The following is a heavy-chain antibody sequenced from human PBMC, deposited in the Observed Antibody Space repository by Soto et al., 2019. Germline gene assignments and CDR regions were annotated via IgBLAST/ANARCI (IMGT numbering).Heavy chain of an antibody. Sequence: SVKVSCKASGGTFSSYAISWVRQAPGQGLEWMGGIIPIFGTANYAQKFQGRVTITADESTSTAYMELSSLRSEDTAVYYCARGRDYYDSSGYYYLPLWFDPWGQGTLVTVSS. CDR1: GGTFSSYA. V-gene: IGHV1-69*13. J-gene: IGHJ5*02. CDR2: IIPIFGTA. D-gene: IGHD3-22*01. CDR3: ARGRDYYDSSGYYYLPLWFDP.